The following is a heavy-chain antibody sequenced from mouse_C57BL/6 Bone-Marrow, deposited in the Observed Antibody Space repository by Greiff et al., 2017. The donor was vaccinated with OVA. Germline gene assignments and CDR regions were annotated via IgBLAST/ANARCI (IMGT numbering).Heavy chain of an antibody. CDR3: AKDYSNYVGYFDY. D-gene: IGHD2-5*01. Sequence: EVQGVESGGGLVKPGGSLKLSCAASGFTFSSYAMSWVRQTPEKRLEWVATISDGGSYTYYPDNVQGRFTISRDNAKNNLYLQMSHLKSEDTAMYYCAKDYSNYVGYFDYWGQGTTLTVSS. CDR2: ISDGGSYT. CDR1: GFTFSSYA. V-gene: IGHV5-4*01. J-gene: IGHJ2*01.